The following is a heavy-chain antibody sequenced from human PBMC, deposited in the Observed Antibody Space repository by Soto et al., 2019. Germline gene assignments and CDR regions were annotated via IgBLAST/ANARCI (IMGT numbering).Heavy chain of an antibody. CDR1: GGSFSGYY. D-gene: IGHD3-10*01. J-gene: IGHJ6*02. CDR3: ARVSGIYYYGMDV. CDR2: INHSGST. Sequence: SETLSLTCAVFGGSFSGYYWSWIRQPPGKGLEWIGEINHSGSTNYNPSHKSRVNISIDTSKNHFSLKLSSVTAADTAVYYCARVSGIYYYGMDVWGQGTTVT. V-gene: IGHV4-34*01.